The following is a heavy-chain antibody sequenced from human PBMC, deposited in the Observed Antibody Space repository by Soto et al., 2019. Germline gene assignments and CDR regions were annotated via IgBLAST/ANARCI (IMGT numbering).Heavy chain of an antibody. J-gene: IGHJ5*02. CDR2: ISGSGGST. Sequence: EVQLLESGGGLVQPGGSLRLSCAASGFTFSSYAMSWVRQAPGKGLEWVSAISGSGGSTYYADSVKGRFTISRDNSKNTLYLQMNSQRAEDTAVYYCARLGLREGPAAGRGNWFDPWGQGTLVTVSS. V-gene: IGHV3-23*01. D-gene: IGHD6-13*01. CDR3: ARLGLREGPAAGRGNWFDP. CDR1: GFTFSSYA.